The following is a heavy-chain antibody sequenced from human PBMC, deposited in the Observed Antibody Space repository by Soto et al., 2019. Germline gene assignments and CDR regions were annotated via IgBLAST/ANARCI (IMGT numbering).Heavy chain of an antibody. CDR1: GFTFSRYA. J-gene: IGHJ3*01. V-gene: IGHV3-48*02. D-gene: IGHD6-19*01. CDR3: VRDDQCAFEV. CDR2: ISVGGGSI. Sequence: EVQLVESGGGLVQPRRSLRISCAASGFTFSRYAMNWVRQAPGKGLEWVSYISVGGGSIFYADSVKGRFTISRDDAQNSVYLKMYTLRDEDTVLYYCVRDDQCAFEVWGQGTMVIVSS.